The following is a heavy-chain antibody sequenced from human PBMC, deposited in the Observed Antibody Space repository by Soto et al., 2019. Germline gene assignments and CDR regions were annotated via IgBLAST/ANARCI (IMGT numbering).Heavy chain of an antibody. CDR2: IYNGVIT. D-gene: IGHD6-19*01. Sequence: SETLSLTCTVSGTSVISGSHYWIWIRQPPGKRLEWIGFIYNGVITNYSPSLKSRVSISADTSRNQFSLKVNSVTAADTAVYYCARGWDANSWGQGALVTVS. CDR1: GTSVISGSHY. J-gene: IGHJ4*02. V-gene: IGHV4-61*01. CDR3: ARGWDANS.